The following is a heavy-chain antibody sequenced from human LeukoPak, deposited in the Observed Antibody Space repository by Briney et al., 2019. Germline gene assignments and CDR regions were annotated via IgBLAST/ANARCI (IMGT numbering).Heavy chain of an antibody. Sequence: PGGSLRLSCAASGFTFSSYGMHWVGQAPGMWLEWVAFIRYDGSNKYYADSVKGRFTISRDNSKNTLYLQMNSLRAEDTAVYYCAKDLAVEMATITEDYWGQGTLVTVSS. CDR1: GFTFSSYG. CDR2: IRYDGSNK. J-gene: IGHJ4*02. V-gene: IGHV3-30*02. CDR3: AKDLAVEMATITEDY. D-gene: IGHD5-24*01.